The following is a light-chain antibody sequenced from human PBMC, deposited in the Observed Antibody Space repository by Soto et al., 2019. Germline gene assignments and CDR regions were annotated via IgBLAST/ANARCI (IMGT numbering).Light chain of an antibody. CDR1: QSVLYSSNNKTY. CDR2: WAS. J-gene: IGKJ2*01. CDR3: QQYESTPPT. V-gene: IGKV4-1*01. Sequence: DIVMTQSPDSLAVSLGERATINCKSIQSVLYSSNNKTYLALYQQRPGPPPKLPMYWASTRESGVPDRFSGSGSGTDFTLTITSLQAADVAGYYCQQYESTPPTFGQGTKLEIK.